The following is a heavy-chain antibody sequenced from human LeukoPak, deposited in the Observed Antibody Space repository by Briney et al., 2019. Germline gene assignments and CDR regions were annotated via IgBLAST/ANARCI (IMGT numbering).Heavy chain of an antibody. J-gene: IGHJ4*02. D-gene: IGHD3-10*01. CDR2: ISGSGGST. Sequence: GGSLRLSCTTSKFYFNSYGMTWVRQAPGRGLEWVSSISGSGGSTQYAASVQGRFTISRDNSKNTLYLQMNSLRAEDTALYYCARMKMVRGAPWGFDYWGQGTLVSVSS. V-gene: IGHV3-23*01. CDR1: KFYFNSYG. CDR3: ARMKMVRGAPWGFDY.